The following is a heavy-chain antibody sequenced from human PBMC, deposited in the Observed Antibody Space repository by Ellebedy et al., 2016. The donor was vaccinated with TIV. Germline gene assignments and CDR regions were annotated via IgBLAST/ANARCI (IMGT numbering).Heavy chain of an antibody. J-gene: IGHJ2*01. CDR2: ISSRGDSI. CDR1: GFTFRHYN. CDR3: ARDVDGDPECYFDL. D-gene: IGHD4-17*01. Sequence: GGSLRLSCTVSGFTFRHYNFNWVRQAPGKGLDWVAYISSRGDSIYYADSVKGRFTISRDNSKNTLYLQMGSLRVEDMAVYYCARDVDGDPECYFDLWGRGTLVTVSS. V-gene: IGHV3-64*02.